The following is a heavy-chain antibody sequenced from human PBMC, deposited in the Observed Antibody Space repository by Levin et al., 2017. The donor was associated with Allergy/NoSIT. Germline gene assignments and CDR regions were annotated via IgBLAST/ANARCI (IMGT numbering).Heavy chain of an antibody. CDR3: ARTPGRVKSRPHFDY. CDR2: INPNSGGT. Sequence: GGSLRLSCKASGYTFTGYYMHWVRQAPGQGLEWMGRINPNSGGTNYAQKFQGRVTMTRDTSISTAYMELSRLRSDDTAVYYCARTPGRVKSRPHFDYWGQGTLVTVSS. V-gene: IGHV1-2*06. CDR1: GYTFTGYY. D-gene: IGHD6-13*01. J-gene: IGHJ4*02.